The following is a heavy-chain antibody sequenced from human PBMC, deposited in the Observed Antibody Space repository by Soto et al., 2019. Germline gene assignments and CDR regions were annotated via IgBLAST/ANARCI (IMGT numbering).Heavy chain of an antibody. CDR1: GGTFTSHT. Sequence: SVKVSCKASGGTFTSHTISWVRQAPGQGLEWMGRIIPILGIANYAQKFQGRVTITADKSTSTAYMELSSLRSEDTAVYYCARFQWFGELNARSVFDIRGHGTMVT. J-gene: IGHJ3*02. V-gene: IGHV1-69*02. CDR2: IIPILGIA. CDR3: ARFQWFGELNARSVFDI. D-gene: IGHD3-10*01.